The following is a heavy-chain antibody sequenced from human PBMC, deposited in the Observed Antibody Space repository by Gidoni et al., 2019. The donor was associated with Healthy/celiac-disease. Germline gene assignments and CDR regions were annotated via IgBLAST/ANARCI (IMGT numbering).Heavy chain of an antibody. J-gene: IGHJ6*02. CDR1: GGSVSSGSYS. V-gene: IGHV4-61*01. Sequence: QVQLQESGPGLVKPSETLSLTCTVSGGSVSSGSYSWSWIRQPPGKGLEWIGYIHYSGSTNYNTALKSRVTISVDTSKNQFSLKLSSVTAADTAVYYCAREFVYCSSTSCYTGIGDYYYYGMDVWGQGTTVTVSS. CDR3: AREFVYCSSTSCYTGIGDYYYYGMDV. CDR2: IHYSGST. D-gene: IGHD2-2*02.